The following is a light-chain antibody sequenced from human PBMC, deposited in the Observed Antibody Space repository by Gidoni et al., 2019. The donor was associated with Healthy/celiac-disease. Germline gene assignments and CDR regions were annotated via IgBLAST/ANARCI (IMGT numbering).Light chain of an antibody. J-gene: IGLJ2*01. Sequence: QSALTQPASVSGSPGQSITISCPGTSSDVGGNNYVSWYQQHPGKAPKLMIYDVSNRPSGVSNRFSGSKSGKTASLTISGLQAEDEADYYCSSYTSSSTLVVFGGGTKLTVL. CDR1: SSDVGGNNY. CDR3: SSYTSSSTLVV. V-gene: IGLV2-14*03. CDR2: DVS.